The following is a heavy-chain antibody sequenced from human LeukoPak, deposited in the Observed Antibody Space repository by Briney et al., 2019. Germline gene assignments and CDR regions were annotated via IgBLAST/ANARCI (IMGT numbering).Heavy chain of an antibody. CDR2: IKQDGSEK. J-gene: IGHJ4*02. D-gene: IGHD3-22*01. V-gene: IGHV3-7*01. Sequence: PGGSLRLSCAASGFTFSSYWMSWVRQAPGKGLEWVANIKQDGSEKYYVDSVKGRFTIPRDNAKNSLYLQMNSLRAEDTAVYYCASYDSSGYYNYWGQGTLVTVSS. CDR1: GFTFSSYW. CDR3: ASYDSSGYYNY.